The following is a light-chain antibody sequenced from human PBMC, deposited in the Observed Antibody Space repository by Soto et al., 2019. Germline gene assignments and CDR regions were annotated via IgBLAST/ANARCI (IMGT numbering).Light chain of an antibody. Sequence: EVVLTQSPGTLSLSPGERATLSCRASQSVTSASLAWYQQKPGQAPRLLIYGTSTRATGIPDRFSGSGSGTDFTLTISRLEPEDVAVYYCQQYSGSPFTFGPGTKVDIK. J-gene: IGKJ3*01. CDR2: GTS. CDR1: QSVTSAS. V-gene: IGKV3-20*01. CDR3: QQYSGSPFT.